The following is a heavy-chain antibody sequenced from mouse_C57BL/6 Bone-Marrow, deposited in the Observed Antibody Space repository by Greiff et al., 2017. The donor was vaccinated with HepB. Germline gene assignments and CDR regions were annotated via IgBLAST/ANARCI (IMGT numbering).Heavy chain of an antibody. CDR3: ARDSSGQVDYYAMDY. Sequence: EVQLVESGGDLVKPGGSLKLSCAASGFTFSSYGMSWVRQTPDKRLEWVATISSGGSYTYYPDSVKGRFTISRDNAKNTLYLQMSSLKSEDTAMYYCARDSSGQVDYYAMDYWGQGTSVTVSS. J-gene: IGHJ4*01. CDR2: ISSGGSYT. D-gene: IGHD3-2*02. V-gene: IGHV5-6*01. CDR1: GFTFSSYG.